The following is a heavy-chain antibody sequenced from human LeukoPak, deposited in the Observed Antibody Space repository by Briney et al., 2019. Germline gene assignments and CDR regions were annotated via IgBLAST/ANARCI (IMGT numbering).Heavy chain of an antibody. CDR1: GFTFSSYS. Sequence: PGGSLRLSCAASGFTFSSYSMNWVRQAPGKGLEWVSYISSSSSTIYYADSVKGRFTISRDNAKNSLYLQMNSLRTEDTAVYYCAREGYYDILTGYLAPDYWGQGTLVTVSS. CDR3: AREGYYDILTGYLAPDY. V-gene: IGHV3-48*01. J-gene: IGHJ4*02. D-gene: IGHD3-9*01. CDR2: ISSSSSTI.